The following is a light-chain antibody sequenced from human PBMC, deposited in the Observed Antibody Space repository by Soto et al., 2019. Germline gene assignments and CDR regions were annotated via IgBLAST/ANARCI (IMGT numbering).Light chain of an antibody. CDR1: GSNIGSNT. Sequence: QSVLTQPPPASGTPGQRVTISCSGSGSNIGSNTVNWYQQLPGTAPKLLIYSSDQRPSGVPDRFSGSKSGTSASLAITGLRSEDEADYYCAAWDDSLQGWVFGGGTQLTVL. V-gene: IGLV1-44*01. CDR2: SSD. J-gene: IGLJ3*02. CDR3: AAWDDSLQGWV.